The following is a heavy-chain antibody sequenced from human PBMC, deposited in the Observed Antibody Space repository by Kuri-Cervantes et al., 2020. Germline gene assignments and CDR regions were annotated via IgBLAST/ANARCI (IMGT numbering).Heavy chain of an antibody. CDR1: GFTFSAYG. CDR2: VWYDGNNK. Sequence: GESLKISCAASGFTFSAYGMHWVRQAPGKGLEWVAVVWYDGNNKYYAKSVKGRFTISRDNSKNILYLRMNSLRTEDTAVYYCAKDGADIELVQPGYYYMDVWGKGPRSPSP. D-gene: IGHD2-2*01. J-gene: IGHJ6*03. V-gene: IGHV3-30*02. CDR3: AKDGADIELVQPGYYYMDV.